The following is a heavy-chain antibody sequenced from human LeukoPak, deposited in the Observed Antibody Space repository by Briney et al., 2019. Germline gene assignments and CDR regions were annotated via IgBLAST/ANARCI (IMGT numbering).Heavy chain of an antibody. CDR1: GFTFGDYA. Sequence: GGSLRLSCTASGFTFGDYAMSWVRQAPGKGLEWVGFIRSKAYGGTTEYAASVKGRFTISRDDSKSIAYLQMNSLKTEDTAVYYCTRVSGYCSGGSGYSVDYWGQGTLVTVSS. J-gene: IGHJ4*02. CDR3: TRVSGYCSGGSGYSVDY. D-gene: IGHD2-15*01. V-gene: IGHV3-49*04. CDR2: IRSKAYGGTT.